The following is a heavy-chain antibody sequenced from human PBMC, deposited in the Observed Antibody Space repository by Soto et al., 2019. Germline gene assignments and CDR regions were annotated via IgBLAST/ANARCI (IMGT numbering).Heavy chain of an antibody. CDR1: GFTFSSYG. V-gene: IGHV3-33*01. D-gene: IGHD3-10*01. CDR3: ARDRVGWFGELSYTFDY. J-gene: IGHJ4*02. Sequence: GGSLRLSCAASGFTFSSYGMHWVRQAPGKGLEWVAVIWYDGSNKYYADSVKGRFTISRDNSKNTLYLQMNSLRAEDTAVYHCARDRVGWFGELSYTFDYWGQGTLVTVSS. CDR2: IWYDGSNK.